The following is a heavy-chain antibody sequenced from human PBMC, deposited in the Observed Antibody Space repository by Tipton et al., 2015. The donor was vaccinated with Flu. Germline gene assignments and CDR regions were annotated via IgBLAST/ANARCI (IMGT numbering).Heavy chain of an antibody. Sequence: GLVKPSETLSLTCVVSGYSISSAFWGWIRQPPGKGLEWIGSIHHSGSTDYNPSLNSRVTMSVDTSKNQFSLKLSSVTAADTAIYYCARLSFYDVDLKNFYFEDWGQGTLVTVSS. J-gene: IGHJ4*02. V-gene: IGHV4-38-2*01. CDR1: GYSISSAF. D-gene: IGHD3-10*02. CDR2: IHHSGST. CDR3: ARLSFYDVDLKNFYFED.